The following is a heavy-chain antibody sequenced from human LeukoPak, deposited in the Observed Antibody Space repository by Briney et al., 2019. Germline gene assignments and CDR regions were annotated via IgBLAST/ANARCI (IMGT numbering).Heavy chain of an antibody. CDR3: AAGRRNLGY. D-gene: IGHD1-14*01. Sequence: PSQTLSLTCTVSGGSISSYYWSWIRQPPGKGLEWIGYIYYSGSTNYNPSLKSRVTISVDTSKNQFSLKLSFVTAADTAVYYCAAGRRNLGYWGQGTLVTVSS. CDR2: IYYSGST. CDR1: GGSISSYY. V-gene: IGHV4-59*01. J-gene: IGHJ4*02.